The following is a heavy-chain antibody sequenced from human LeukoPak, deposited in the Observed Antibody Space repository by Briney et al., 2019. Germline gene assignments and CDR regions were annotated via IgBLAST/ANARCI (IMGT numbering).Heavy chain of an antibody. CDR3: GPTLGYNYNMDV. Sequence: GGSLRLSCAASGFTFSNLPMSWVRQAPGKGLDWVSAISGPGGSTYYADSVKDRFTISRDNSKNTLYLQMNSLRAEDTAVYYCGPTLGYNYNMDVWGKGTTVTVSS. V-gene: IGHV3-23*01. J-gene: IGHJ6*03. CDR2: ISGPGGST. CDR1: GFTFSNLP. D-gene: IGHD3-10*01.